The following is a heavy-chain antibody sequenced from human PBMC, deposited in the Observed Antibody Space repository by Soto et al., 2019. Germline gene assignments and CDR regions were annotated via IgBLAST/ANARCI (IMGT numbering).Heavy chain of an antibody. J-gene: IGHJ4*02. CDR2: IIPIFGTA. D-gene: IGHD3-10*01. V-gene: IGHV1-69*01. Sequence: QVQLVQSGAEVKKPGSSVKVSCKASGGTFSSYSINWVRQAPGQGLEWMGEIIPIFGTANYAQKFQGRVTITADESTSQAYRERRSLRPEEPALYSWAGDVGRHSGGFDNGGKEPLFTVPS. CDR1: GGTFSSYS. CDR3: AGDVGRHSGGFDN.